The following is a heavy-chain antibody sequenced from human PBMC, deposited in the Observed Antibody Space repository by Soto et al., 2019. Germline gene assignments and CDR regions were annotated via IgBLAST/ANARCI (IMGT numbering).Heavy chain of an antibody. CDR1: GYTFTRYG. CDR2: INTYNGNT. D-gene: IGHD3-16*01. J-gene: IGHJ6*02. Sequence: QVQLVQSGADVKNPGASVKVSCKASGYTFTRYGIGWARQAPGQGLEWMGWINTYNGNTNYAQNVQGRVTLTTDTSTSTASMELRSLRSNDTAIYYCAMVDVYVTPSPQDVWGQGTTVIVSS. CDR3: AMVDVYVTPSPQDV. V-gene: IGHV1-18*01.